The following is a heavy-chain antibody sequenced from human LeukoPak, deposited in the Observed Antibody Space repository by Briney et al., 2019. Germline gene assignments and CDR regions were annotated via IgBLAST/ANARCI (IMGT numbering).Heavy chain of an antibody. J-gene: IGHJ5*02. Sequence: KVSCKASGGTFSSYAISWVRQAPGQGLEWMGRIIPILGIANYAQKFQGRVTITADKSTSTAYMELSSLRSEDTAVYYCARRQLVPGVNWFDPWGQGTLVTVSS. CDR1: GGTFSSYA. D-gene: IGHD6-13*01. V-gene: IGHV1-69*04. CDR3: ARRQLVPGVNWFDP. CDR2: IIPILGIA.